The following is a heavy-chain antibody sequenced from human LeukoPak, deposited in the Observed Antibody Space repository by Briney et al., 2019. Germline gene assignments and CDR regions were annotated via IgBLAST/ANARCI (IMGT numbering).Heavy chain of an antibody. Sequence: PSETLSLTCAVYGGSFSGYYWSWIRQPPGKGLEWIGEINHSGSTNYNPSLKSRVTISVDTSKNQFSLKLSSVTAADTAVHYCARTYYYGSGSYYTTIYYFDYWGQGTLVTVSS. V-gene: IGHV4-34*01. CDR2: INHSGST. D-gene: IGHD3-10*01. CDR3: ARTYYYGSGSYYTTIYYFDY. CDR1: GGSFSGYY. J-gene: IGHJ4*02.